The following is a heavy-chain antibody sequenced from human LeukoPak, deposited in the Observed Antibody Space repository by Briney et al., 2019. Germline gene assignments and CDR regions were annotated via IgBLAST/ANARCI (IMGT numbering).Heavy chain of an antibody. V-gene: IGHV4-39*01. CDR3: ARHGVTTTGYYWD. Sequence: SETLSLTCTVSGGSIGNTTFYWGWIRQPPGKGLEWIGTIYYSGSTYHNPSLKSRVTISIDTSKNQFSLTLSSVTATDTAVYYCARHGVTTTGYYWDWGQGALVTVSS. J-gene: IGHJ4*02. CDR1: GGSIGNTTFY. D-gene: IGHD3-9*01. CDR2: IYYSGST.